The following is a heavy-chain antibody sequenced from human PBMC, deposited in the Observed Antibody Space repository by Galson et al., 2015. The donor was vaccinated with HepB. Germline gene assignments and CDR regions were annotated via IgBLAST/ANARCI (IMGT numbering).Heavy chain of an antibody. V-gene: IGHV3-30*18. D-gene: IGHD3-3*01. CDR3: AKEGLLEWTNYYYYYMDV. Sequence: SLRLSCAASGFTFSSYGMHWVRQAPGKGLEWVAVISYDGSNKYYADSVKGRFTISRDNSKNTLYLQMNSLRAEDTAVYYCAKEGLLEWTNYYYYYMDVWGKGTPVTVSS. J-gene: IGHJ6*03. CDR1: GFTFSSYG. CDR2: ISYDGSNK.